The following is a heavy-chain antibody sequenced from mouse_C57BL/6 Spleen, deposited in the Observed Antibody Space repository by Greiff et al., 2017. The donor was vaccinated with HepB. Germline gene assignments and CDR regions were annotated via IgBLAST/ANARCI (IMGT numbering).Heavy chain of an antibody. CDR3: ARRSDWYFDV. J-gene: IGHJ1*03. Sequence: QVQLQQPGAELVMPGASVKLSCKASGYTFTSYWMHWVMQRPGQGLEWIGEIDPSDSYTNYNQKFKGKSTLTVDKSSSTAYMQLSSLTSEDSAVYYCARRSDWYFDVWGTGTTVTVSS. V-gene: IGHV1-69*01. CDR2: IDPSDSYT. CDR1: GYTFTSYW.